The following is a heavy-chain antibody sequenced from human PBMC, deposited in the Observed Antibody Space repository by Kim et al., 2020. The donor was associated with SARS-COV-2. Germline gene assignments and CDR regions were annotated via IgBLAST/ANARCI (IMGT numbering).Heavy chain of an antibody. CDR1: GCTFSSYA. Sequence: SVKVSCKASGCTFSSYAISWVRQAPGQGLEWMGGIIPIFGTANYAQKFQGRVTITADESTSTAYIELSSLRSEDTAVYYCSRYPWLRGDKVYYGMDDRG. D-gene: IGHD5-12*01. V-gene: IGHV1-69*13. J-gene: IGHJ6*01. CDR3: SRYPWLRGDKVYYGMDD. CDR2: IIPIFGTA.